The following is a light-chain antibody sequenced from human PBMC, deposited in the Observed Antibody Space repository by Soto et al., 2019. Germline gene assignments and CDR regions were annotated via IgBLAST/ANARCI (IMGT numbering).Light chain of an antibody. Sequence: DIQMTQTPSTLSASVGDRVTINCRASQNVNDYLAWYQQKPGKAPKLLIYAASSLQSGVPSRFSGSGSGTDFTLTISSLQPEDFATYYCQQANSFPITFGQGNDWRL. J-gene: IGKJ5*01. CDR1: QNVNDY. CDR3: QQANSFPIT. CDR2: AAS. V-gene: IGKV1-12*01.